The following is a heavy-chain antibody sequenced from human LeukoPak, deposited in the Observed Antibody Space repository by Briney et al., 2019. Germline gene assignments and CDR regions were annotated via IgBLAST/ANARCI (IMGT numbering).Heavy chain of an antibody. CDR3: AKTVDYGVETTYYFDY. CDR2: MRNKANSYTT. Sequence: GGSLRLSCAASGFTFSDHFMDWVRQSPGKGLEWVGRMRNKANSYTTEYAASVKGRFTISRDDSRNSLYMEMNSLKTEDTAVYYCAKTVDYGVETTYYFDYWGQGTLVTVSS. J-gene: IGHJ4*02. D-gene: IGHD4-17*01. V-gene: IGHV3-72*01. CDR1: GFTFSDHF.